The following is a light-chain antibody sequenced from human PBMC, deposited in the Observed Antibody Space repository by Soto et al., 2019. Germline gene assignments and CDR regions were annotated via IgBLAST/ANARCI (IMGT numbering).Light chain of an antibody. Sequence: EIELTQSPPTLSVSAGERATLSCRASQSVSSYLAWYQQKPGQAPRLLIYDASNRATGIPARFSGSGSGTDFTLTISSLEPEDFAVYYCQQRSNWLTFGGGTKVDIK. CDR3: QQRSNWLT. J-gene: IGKJ4*01. CDR2: DAS. V-gene: IGKV3-11*01. CDR1: QSVSSY.